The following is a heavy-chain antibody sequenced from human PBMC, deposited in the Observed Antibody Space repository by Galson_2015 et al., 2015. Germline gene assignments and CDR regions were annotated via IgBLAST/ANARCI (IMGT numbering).Heavy chain of an antibody. V-gene: IGHV1-18*04. J-gene: IGHJ4*02. CDR2: ISAYNGNT. D-gene: IGHD4-23*01. CDR1: GSTFTCYG. CDR3: ARVPGGDYGGPEPGYFDY. Sequence: SVKVSCKASGSTFTCYGISWVRQAPGQGLEWMGWISAYNGNTNYAQKLQGRVTMTTDTSTSTAYMELRSLRSDDTAVYYCARVPGGDYGGPEPGYFDYWGQGTLVTVSS.